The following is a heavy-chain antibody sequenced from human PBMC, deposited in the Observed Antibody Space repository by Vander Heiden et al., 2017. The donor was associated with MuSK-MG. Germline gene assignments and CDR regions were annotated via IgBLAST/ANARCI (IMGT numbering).Heavy chain of an antibody. CDR2: ISYDGSNK. J-gene: IGHJ3*02. Sequence: QVQLVESGGGVVQPGRSLRLSCAASGFTFSSYGMHWVRQAPGKGLEWVAVISYDGSNKYYADSVKGRFTISRDNSKNTLYLQMNSLRAEDTAVYYCAKVAITFGGFIAPVNDAFDIWGQGTMVTVSS. CDR3: AKVAITFGGFIAPVNDAFDI. V-gene: IGHV3-30*18. D-gene: IGHD3-16*02. CDR1: GFTFSSYG.